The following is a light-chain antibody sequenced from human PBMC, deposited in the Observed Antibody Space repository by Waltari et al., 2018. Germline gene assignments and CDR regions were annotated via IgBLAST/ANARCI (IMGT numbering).Light chain of an antibody. J-gene: IGLJ2*01. Sequence: SYVLTQPPSVSVAPGKTARITCGGSNIGSKNVNWYQQKPGQAPVLVIYYDSDRPSGIPERFSGSNSWNTATLTISRVEAGDEADYYCQVWESYGDHLVVFGGGTNLTVV. CDR2: YDS. V-gene: IGLV3-21*01. CDR3: QVWESYGDHLVV. CDR1: NIGSKN.